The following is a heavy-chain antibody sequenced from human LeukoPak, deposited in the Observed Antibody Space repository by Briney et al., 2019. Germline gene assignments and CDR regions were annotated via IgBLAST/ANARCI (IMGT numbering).Heavy chain of an antibody. J-gene: IGHJ5*02. D-gene: IGHD1-26*01. CDR3: ARAHSGSYYRPGGHWFGP. CDR2: IYYSGST. Sequence: SETLSLTCTVSGGSISSGGYYWSWIRQHPGKGLEWIGYIYYSGSTYYNPSLKSRVTISVDTSKNQFSLKLSSVTAADTAVYYCARAHSGSYYRPGGHWFGPWGQGTLVTVSS. V-gene: IGHV4-31*03. CDR1: GGSISSGGYY.